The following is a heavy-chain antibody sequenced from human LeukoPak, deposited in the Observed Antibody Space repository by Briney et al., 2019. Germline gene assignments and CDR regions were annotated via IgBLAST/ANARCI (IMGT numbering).Heavy chain of an antibody. CDR3: AKADASGYYYGSDY. V-gene: IGHV3-30-3*01. CDR2: ISYDGSNK. Sequence: GGSLRLSCAASGFTFSSYAMHWVRQAPGKGLEWVAVISYDGSNKYYADSVKGRFTISRDNSKNTLYLQMDSLRAEDTAVYYCAKADASGYYYGSDYWGQGTLVTVSS. D-gene: IGHD3-22*01. J-gene: IGHJ4*02. CDR1: GFTFSSYA.